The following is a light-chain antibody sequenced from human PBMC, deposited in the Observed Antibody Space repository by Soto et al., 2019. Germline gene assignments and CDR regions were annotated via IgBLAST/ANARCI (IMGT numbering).Light chain of an antibody. J-gene: IGLJ1*01. CDR2: GNN. CDR1: SSDIGAGYD. Sequence: QPVLTQPPSVSGAPGQRVTISCTGSSSDIGAGYDVHWYQQVPGTAPKLLIYGNNNRPSGVPDRFSGSKSGTSASLAITGLQAEDEADYYCQSYDSSLSGPYVFGTGTKVTVL. V-gene: IGLV1-40*01. CDR3: QSYDSSLSGPYV.